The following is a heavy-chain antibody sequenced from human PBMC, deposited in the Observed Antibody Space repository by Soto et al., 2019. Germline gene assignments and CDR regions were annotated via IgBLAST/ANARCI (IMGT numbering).Heavy chain of an antibody. CDR3: AIGKREELVVVPAATYYMDV. Sequence: SETLSLTCAVYGGSFSGYYWSWIRQPPGKGLEWIGEINHSGSTNYNPSLKSRVTISVDTSKNQFSLKLSSVTAADTAVYYCAIGKREELVVVPAATYYMDVWGKGTTVTVSS. CDR1: GGSFSGYY. D-gene: IGHD2-2*01. CDR2: INHSGST. V-gene: IGHV4-34*01. J-gene: IGHJ6*03.